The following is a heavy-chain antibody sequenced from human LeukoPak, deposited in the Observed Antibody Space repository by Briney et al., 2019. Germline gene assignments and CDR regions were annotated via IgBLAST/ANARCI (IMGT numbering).Heavy chain of an antibody. D-gene: IGHD3-3*01. CDR1: GFTFSDYY. CDR2: ISSSGSTI. Sequence: GSLRLSCAASGFTFSDYYMSWIRQAPGKGLERVSYISSSGSTIYYADSVKGRFTISRDNAKNSLYLQMNSLRAEDTAVYYCARDRAGYDFWSGYGWFDPWGQGTLVTVSS. J-gene: IGHJ5*02. V-gene: IGHV3-11*01. CDR3: ARDRAGYDFWSGYGWFDP.